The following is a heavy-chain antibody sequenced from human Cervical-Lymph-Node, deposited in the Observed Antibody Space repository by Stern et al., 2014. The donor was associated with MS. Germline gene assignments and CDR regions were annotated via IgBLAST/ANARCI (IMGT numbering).Heavy chain of an antibody. D-gene: IGHD3-3*02. CDR1: GGTFRNDG. V-gene: IGHV1-69*01. CDR2: FLPLFGTA. J-gene: IGHJ3*02. CDR3: ARPLVPSPGALDI. Sequence: VQLVESGTEVKKPGSSVQVSCKASGGTFRNDGISWVRQAPGQGLEWMGGFLPLFGTASYAQKFQGRVTISADASMTTAYMELNSLRFDDTGVYYCARPLVPSPGALDIWGQGTMIIVSS.